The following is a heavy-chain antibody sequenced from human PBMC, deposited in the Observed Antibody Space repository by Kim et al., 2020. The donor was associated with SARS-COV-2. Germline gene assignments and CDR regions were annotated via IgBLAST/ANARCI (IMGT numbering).Heavy chain of an antibody. CDR2: NT. Sequence: NTNYAASVKGRLTISRDNAKNSLYLQMNSLRAEDTAVYYCARDKMSTIGGGQGTLVTVSS. D-gene: IGHD1-1*01. V-gene: IGHV3-11*05. J-gene: IGHJ4*02. CDR3: ARDKMSTIG.